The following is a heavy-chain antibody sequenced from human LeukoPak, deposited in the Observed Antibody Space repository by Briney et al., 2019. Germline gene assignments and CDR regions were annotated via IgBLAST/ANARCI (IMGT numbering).Heavy chain of an antibody. CDR1: GFTFSSYS. J-gene: IGHJ4*02. CDR3: ARDRGPDIVVVVAATFDY. D-gene: IGHD2-15*01. CDR2: ISSSSSYI. Sequence: GGSRRLSCEPSGFTFSSYSMNWVRQAPGEGLEWVSSISSSSSYIYHADSGKGRFTISRDNAKNSLYLQMNSLRAEDTAVYYCARDRGPDIVVVVAATFDYWGQGTLVTVSS. V-gene: IGHV3-21*01.